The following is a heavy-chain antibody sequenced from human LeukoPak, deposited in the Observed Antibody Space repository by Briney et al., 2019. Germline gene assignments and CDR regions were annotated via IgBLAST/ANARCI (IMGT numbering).Heavy chain of an antibody. CDR2: ISYDGTKK. J-gene: IGHJ4*02. CDR3: AREAEFSSSPTFDS. CDR1: GFNFNNHA. Sequence: GGSLRLSCVASGFNFNNHALHWVRQAPGKGLEWVTLISYDGTKKYYADSVKGRFTVSRDKSSNTVQLQMNSLRPEDTGLYYCAREAEFSSSPTFDSWGKGVLVTVSS. V-gene: IGHV3-30*04. D-gene: IGHD6-6*01.